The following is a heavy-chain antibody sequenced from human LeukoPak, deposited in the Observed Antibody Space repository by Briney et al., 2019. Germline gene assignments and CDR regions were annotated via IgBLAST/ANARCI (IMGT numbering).Heavy chain of an antibody. J-gene: IGHJ4*02. CDR2: IKSDGSST. CDR1: GFTFSSYW. V-gene: IGHV3-74*01. CDR3: VKDNPLDY. Sequence: PGGSLRLSCAASGFTFSSYWMHWVRQAPGKGLVWVSRIKSDGSSTTYADSVKGRFTISRDNAKNTLYLHINSLRAEDTAVYYCVKDNPLDYWGQGTLVIVSS. D-gene: IGHD1-14*01.